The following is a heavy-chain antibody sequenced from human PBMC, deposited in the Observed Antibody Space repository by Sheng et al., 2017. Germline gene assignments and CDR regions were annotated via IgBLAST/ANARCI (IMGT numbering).Heavy chain of an antibody. CDR3: ARDQGILTCYYYYGMDV. V-gene: IGHV4-38-2*02. CDR2: IYHSGST. Sequence: QVQLQESGPGLVKPSETLSLTCAVSGYSISSGYYWGWIRQPPGKGLEWIGSIYHSGSTYYNPSLKSRVTISVDTSKNQFSLKLSSVTAADTAVYYCARDQGILTCYYYYGMDVWGQGTTVTVSS. CDR1: GYSISSGYY. J-gene: IGHJ6*02. D-gene: IGHD3-9*01.